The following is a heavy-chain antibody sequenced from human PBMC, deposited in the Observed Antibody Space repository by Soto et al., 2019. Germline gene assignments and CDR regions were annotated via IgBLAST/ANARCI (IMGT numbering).Heavy chain of an antibody. CDR1: ELTLTNAW. CDR3: TDLIRGFSYSPS. D-gene: IGHD5-18*01. J-gene: IGHJ5*02. CDR2: IKSKTEGGTP. V-gene: IGHV3-15*01. Sequence: EVRLEESGGGLVKPGGSLRLSCVASELTLTNAWMSWVRQAPGKGLEWVGRIKSKTEGGTPDNAAPVKGRFTLSRDDSKSTLSLQMISLMTEATAVYYCTDLIRGFSYSPSWGQGTLVTVSS.